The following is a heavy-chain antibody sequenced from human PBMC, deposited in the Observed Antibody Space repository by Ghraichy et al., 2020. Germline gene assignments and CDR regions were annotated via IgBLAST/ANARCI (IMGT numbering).Heavy chain of an antibody. Sequence: GGSLRLSCTASGFTFGDYGMSWFRQAPGKGLEWVCFIRSKTYGGKTECAASVKGRFTISRDDSKSIAYLQMNSLKTEDTAVYYCTRDQAHSSGWYDYYYMDVWGKGTTVTVSS. CDR1: GFTFGDYG. J-gene: IGHJ6*03. V-gene: IGHV3-49*03. D-gene: IGHD6-19*01. CDR2: IRSKTYGGKT. CDR3: TRDQAHSSGWYDYYYMDV.